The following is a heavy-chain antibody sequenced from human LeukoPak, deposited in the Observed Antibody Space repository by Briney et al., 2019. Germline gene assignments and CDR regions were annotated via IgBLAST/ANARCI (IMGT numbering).Heavy chain of an antibody. Sequence: PGGSLRLSCAASGFTFSSYGMQWVRQAPGKGLEWVAVISHHGSDQYYADSVKGRFTISRDNSKNTLYLQMNSLGAEDTAVYYCAAQPCSVGRCYLDYWGQGTLVTVSS. D-gene: IGHD2-15*01. CDR3: AAQPCSVGRCYLDY. V-gene: IGHV3-30*03. J-gene: IGHJ4*02. CDR2: ISHHGSDQ. CDR1: GFTFSSYG.